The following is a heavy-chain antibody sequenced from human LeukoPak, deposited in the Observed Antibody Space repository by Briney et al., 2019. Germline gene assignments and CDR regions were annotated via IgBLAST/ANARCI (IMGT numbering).Heavy chain of an antibody. V-gene: IGHV3-23*01. J-gene: IGHJ6*02. Sequence: GGSLRLSCAASGFTFSSYAMSWVRQAPGKGLEWVSAISGSGGSTYYADSVKGRFTISRDNAKNSLYLQMNSLRAEDTAVYYCARDYYEYGMDVWGQGTTVTVSS. CDR2: ISGSGGST. CDR1: GFTFSSYA. D-gene: IGHD3-16*01. CDR3: ARDYYEYGMDV.